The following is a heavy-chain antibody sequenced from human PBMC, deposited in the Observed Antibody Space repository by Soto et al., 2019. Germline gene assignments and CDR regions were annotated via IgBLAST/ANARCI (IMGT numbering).Heavy chain of an antibody. D-gene: IGHD2-2*01. Sequence: GGSLRLSCAASGFSFSLYGMQWVRQAPGKGLEWVAVIWYDGSNKYYADSVKGRFTISRDNSKNTLYLQMNSLRAEDAAVYYCARDPDIVVVPAAVGYYGMDVWGQGTTVTVSS. CDR2: IWYDGSNK. CDR1: GFSFSLYG. CDR3: ARDPDIVVVPAAVGYYGMDV. V-gene: IGHV3-33*01. J-gene: IGHJ6*02.